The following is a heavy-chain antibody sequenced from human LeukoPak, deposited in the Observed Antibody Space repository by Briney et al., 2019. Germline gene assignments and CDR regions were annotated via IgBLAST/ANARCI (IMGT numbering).Heavy chain of an antibody. CDR1: GGSISSYY. CDR2: LYHSGTN. V-gene: IGHV4-59*01. D-gene: IGHD6-13*01. J-gene: IGHJ4*02. Sequence: TSETLSLTCTVSGGSISSYYWSWIRQPPGKGLEWIEYLYHSGTNNYNPSLKRRVTISVDTSKHQFSLKLSSVTAADTAVYYCARGVYIAAAQYAYWGQGTLVPVSS. CDR3: ARGVYIAAAQYAY.